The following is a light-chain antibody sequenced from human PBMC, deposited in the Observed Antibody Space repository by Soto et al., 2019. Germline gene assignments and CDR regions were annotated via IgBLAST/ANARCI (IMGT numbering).Light chain of an antibody. CDR3: QVWDISSGHVV. J-gene: IGLJ3*02. CDR2: YXX. V-gene: IGLV3-21*01. CDR1: NIGSKS. Sequence: SYELTQPPSVSVAPGKTASVACGGSNIGSKSVHWYQKKSGQAPVLVMYYXXDRPXGXXERXSXSXSGNTATLTISRVEAGDEXXYYCQVWDISSGHVVFGGGTKLTVL.